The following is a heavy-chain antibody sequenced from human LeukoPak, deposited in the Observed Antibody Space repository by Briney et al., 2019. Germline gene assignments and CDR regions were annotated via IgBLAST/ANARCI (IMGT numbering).Heavy chain of an antibody. CDR1: GGSFSGYY. J-gene: IGHJ4*02. D-gene: IGHD6-19*01. CDR2: INHSGST. V-gene: IGHV4-34*01. CDR3: ARGPSSGWYLFTY. Sequence: KSSETLSLTCAVYGGSFSGYYWSWIRQPPGKGREGIGEINHSGSTNYNPSLKSRVTISVDTSKNQFSLKLSSVTAADTAVYYCARGPSSGWYLFTYWGQGTLVTVSS.